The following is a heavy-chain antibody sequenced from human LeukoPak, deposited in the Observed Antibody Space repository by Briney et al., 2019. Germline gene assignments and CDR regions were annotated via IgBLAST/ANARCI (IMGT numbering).Heavy chain of an antibody. Sequence: PGGSLRLSCAASGFTVSSNYMSWVRQAPGKGLEWVSVIYSGGSTYYADSVKGRFTISRDNSKNTLYLQMNSLRAEDTAVYYCARAPITIFGVATYFDYWGQGTLVTVSS. D-gene: IGHD3-3*01. CDR2: IYSGGST. CDR1: GFTVSSNY. CDR3: ARAPITIFGVATYFDY. J-gene: IGHJ4*02. V-gene: IGHV3-53*01.